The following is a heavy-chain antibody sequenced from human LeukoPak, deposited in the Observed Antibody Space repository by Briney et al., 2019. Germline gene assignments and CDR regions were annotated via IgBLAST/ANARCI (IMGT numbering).Heavy chain of an antibody. CDR1: GFSLSTSGGG. D-gene: IGHD6-19*01. J-gene: IGHJ4*02. V-gene: IGHV2-5*02. Sequence: SGPTLVKPTQTLTLTCTLSGFSLSTSGGGVGWISQPPGKSLEWLALIYWDDDKRYSPSLKSRLTITKDTPKNQVVLTMTYMEPVDTARYYCAHGASSSGWYDYWGQGTLGTVSS. CDR2: IYWDDDK. CDR3: AHGASSSGWYDY.